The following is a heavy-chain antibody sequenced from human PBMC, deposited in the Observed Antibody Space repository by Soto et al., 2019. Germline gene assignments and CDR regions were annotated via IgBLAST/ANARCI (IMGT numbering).Heavy chain of an antibody. CDR3: ARDRGYLDY. CDR1: GGTFSSYT. J-gene: IGHJ4*02. V-gene: IGHV1-69*08. CDR2: ILPILGIA. Sequence: QVQLVQSGAEVEKPGSSVKVSCKASGGTFSSYTISWVRQAPGQGLEWMGRILPILGIANYAQKVQGRVTITEDKSTSTAYMELSSLRSEDTAVYYCARDRGYLDYWGQGTLVTVSS. D-gene: IGHD2-2*03.